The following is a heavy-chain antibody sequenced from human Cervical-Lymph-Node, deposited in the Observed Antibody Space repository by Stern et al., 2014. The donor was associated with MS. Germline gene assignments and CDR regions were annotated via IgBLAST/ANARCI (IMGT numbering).Heavy chain of an antibody. CDR2: ISYDGDNK. D-gene: IGHD2/OR15-2a*01. V-gene: IGHV3-30*04. J-gene: IGHJ6*02. CDR1: GFSFSTYP. Sequence: VQLVESGGGLVQPGRSLRLSCAASGFSFSTYPMHWVRQAPGKGLDGVAFISYDGDNKSYAESVKGRFTISRDNYKNMLYLQINSLRGDDTAVYYCARANNYYGMDVWGQGTTVTVSS. CDR3: ARANNYYGMDV.